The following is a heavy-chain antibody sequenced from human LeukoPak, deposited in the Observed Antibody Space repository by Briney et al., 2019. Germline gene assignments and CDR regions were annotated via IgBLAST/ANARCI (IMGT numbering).Heavy chain of an antibody. V-gene: IGHV3-23*01. CDR3: ANDYYGSGSYHNLFGY. CDR1: GFTFSRHA. D-gene: IGHD3-10*01. Sequence: GGSLRPSCAGSGFTFSRHAVTWVRQAPGKRLEWVSTISGSGGSIYYAESVKGRFTISRDNSKNTVYLQVNSLRAEDTDVYYCANDYYGSGSYHNLFGYWGQGTLVTVSS. J-gene: IGHJ4*02. CDR2: ISGSGGSI.